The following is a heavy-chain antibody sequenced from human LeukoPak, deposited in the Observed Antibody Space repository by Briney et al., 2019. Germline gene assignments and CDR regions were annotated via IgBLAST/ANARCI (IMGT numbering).Heavy chain of an antibody. CDR3: VSFYETY. J-gene: IGHJ4*02. Sequence: GGSLRLSCAASGNYWMHWVRQAPGKGLVWVSHINGDGSWTSYADSVKGRFTISKDNAKNTVYLQMNSLRAEDTAVYYCVSFYETYWGRGTLVTVSS. V-gene: IGHV3-74*01. D-gene: IGHD2/OR15-2a*01. CDR1: GNYW. CDR2: INGDGSWT.